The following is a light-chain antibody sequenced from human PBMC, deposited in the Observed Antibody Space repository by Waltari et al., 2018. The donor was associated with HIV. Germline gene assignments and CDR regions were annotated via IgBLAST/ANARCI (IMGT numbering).Light chain of an antibody. J-gene: IGKJ3*01. CDR3: EQIYTFPLFT. Sequence: DIQLTQSPSPLSACVGDRVTIPCRASQTIGDYVNWYQQKPGEPPKLLIYSTTSLQPGVPSRFSGSGSGTDFALTISSLQSEDFATYYCEQIYTFPLFTFGPGTKVDIK. V-gene: IGKV1-39*01. CDR1: QTIGDY. CDR2: STT.